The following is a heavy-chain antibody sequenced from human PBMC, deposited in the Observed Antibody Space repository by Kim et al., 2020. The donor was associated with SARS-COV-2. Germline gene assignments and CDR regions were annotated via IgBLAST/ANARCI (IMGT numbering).Heavy chain of an antibody. CDR3: GRGSCRDGYNLFVDY. V-gene: IGHV3-49*03. Sequence: GGSLRLSCIGSGFILGDYAVNWFRQAPGKGLEWVGFIRSKTYGGTTEFAAFVRGKFTISRDDSNTIAYLQMNSLKSEDTAVYYCGRGSCRDGYNLFVDYWGQGTLVTVSS. CDR2: IRSKTYGGTT. D-gene: IGHD5-12*01. CDR1: GFILGDYA. J-gene: IGHJ4*02.